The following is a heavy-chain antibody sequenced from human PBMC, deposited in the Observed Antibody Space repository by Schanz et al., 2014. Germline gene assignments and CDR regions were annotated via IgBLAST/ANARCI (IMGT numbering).Heavy chain of an antibody. J-gene: IGHJ3*02. CDR3: AKDPHRDYGGKPQAFDI. CDR2: ISHNTFYT. V-gene: IGHV3-11*06. Sequence: QVQLVESGGGLVKPGGSLRLSCAASGFTFTDYYISWLRQAPGMGLEWVSYISHNTFYTDYADSVKGRFTISRDNAKNSVYLQMNTLRAEDTALYYCAKDPHRDYGGKPQAFDIWGQGTMVTVSS. D-gene: IGHD4-17*01. CDR1: GFTFTDYY.